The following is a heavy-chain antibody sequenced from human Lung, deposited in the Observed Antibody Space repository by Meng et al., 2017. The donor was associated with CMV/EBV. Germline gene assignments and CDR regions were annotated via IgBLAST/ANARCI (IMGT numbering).Heavy chain of an antibody. CDR2: IHPHRGDT. J-gene: IGHJ4*02. V-gene: IGHV1-18*04. CDR1: GYTFTAHY. Sequence: ASXXVSCKASGYTFTAHYFHWVRQAPGQGLEWMGWIHPHRGDTNYAQKLQGRVTMTTDTSTSTAYMELRSLRSDDTAVYYCARGIVIAVAGTGVDYWGQGPLVPVSS. CDR3: ARGIVIAVAGTGVDY. D-gene: IGHD6-19*01.